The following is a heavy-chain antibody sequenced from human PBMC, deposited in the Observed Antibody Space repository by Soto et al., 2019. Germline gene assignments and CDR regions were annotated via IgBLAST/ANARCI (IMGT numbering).Heavy chain of an antibody. CDR3: RLTDDAFDI. CDR2: IKQDGSGK. D-gene: IGHD3-9*01. V-gene: IGHV3-7*03. J-gene: IGHJ3*02. Sequence: GGSLRLSCAASGFTFSSYWMSWVRQAPGKGLEWVANIKQDGSGKYYVDSVKGRFTISRDNAKNSLYLQMNSLRAEDTAVYYCRLTDDAFDIWGQGTMVTVSS. CDR1: GFTFSSYW.